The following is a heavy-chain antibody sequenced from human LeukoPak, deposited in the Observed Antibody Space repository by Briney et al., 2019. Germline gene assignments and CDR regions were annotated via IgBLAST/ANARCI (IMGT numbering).Heavy chain of an antibody. V-gene: IGHV3-23*01. CDR3: AKLGGGSSSEI. D-gene: IGHD1-26*01. Sequence: QPGGSLRLSCAASGFTFSSYGMNWVRQAPGKGLEWVSGISASAGNTYYADSVKGRFTISRDNSKNTLSLQMDSLRAEDTAVYYCAKLGGGSSSEIWGQGTMVTVSS. J-gene: IGHJ3*02. CDR2: ISASAGNT. CDR1: GFTFSSYG.